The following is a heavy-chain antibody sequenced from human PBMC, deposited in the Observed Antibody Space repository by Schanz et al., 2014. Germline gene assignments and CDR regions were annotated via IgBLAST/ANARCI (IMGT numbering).Heavy chain of an antibody. V-gene: IGHV3-7*01. CDR1: GFTFSSYG. J-gene: IGHJ4*02. D-gene: IGHD3-22*01. CDR3: ARDKGGYPFDY. Sequence: VQLVESGGGVVQPGGSLRLSCAASGFTFSSYGMHWVRQAPGKGLEWVANIKQDESERSYVDSVKGRFTISRDNAKNSLYLQMNSLRAEDTAVYYCARDKGGYPFDYWGQGTLVTVSS. CDR2: IKQDESER.